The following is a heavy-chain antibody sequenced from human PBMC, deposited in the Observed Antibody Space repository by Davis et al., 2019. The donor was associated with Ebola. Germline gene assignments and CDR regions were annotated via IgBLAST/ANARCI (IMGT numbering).Heavy chain of an antibody. J-gene: IGHJ6*02. D-gene: IGHD3-3*01. Sequence: SETLSLTCTVSGGSISTSSYYWGWLRQPPGKVLEWIGSIYYSGKTYYNSSLKSRVTISVDTSKNQFSLKLSSVTAADTAVYYCARHLERFLEWGMDVWGQGTTVTVSS. CDR3: ARHLERFLEWGMDV. CDR2: IYYSGKT. V-gene: IGHV4-39*01. CDR1: GGSISTSSYY.